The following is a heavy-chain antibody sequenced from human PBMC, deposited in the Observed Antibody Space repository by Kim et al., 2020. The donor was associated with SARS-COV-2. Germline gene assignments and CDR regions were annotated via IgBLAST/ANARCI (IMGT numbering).Heavy chain of an antibody. CDR2: ISYDGSNK. D-gene: IGHD3-16*02. CDR1: GFTFSSYG. V-gene: IGHV3-30*18. CDR3: AKDRRKAYDYVWGSYRSYYSYGMDV. J-gene: IGHJ6*02. Sequence: GGSLRLSCAASGFTFSSYGMHWVRQAPGKGLEWVAVISYDGSNKYYADSVKGRFTISRDNSKNTLYLQMNSLRAEDTAVYYCAKDRRKAYDYVWGSYRSYYSYGMDVWGQGTTVTVSS.